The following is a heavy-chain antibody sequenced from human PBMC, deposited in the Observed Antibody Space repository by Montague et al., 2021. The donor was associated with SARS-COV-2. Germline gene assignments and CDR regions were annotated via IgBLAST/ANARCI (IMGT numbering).Heavy chain of an antibody. CDR2: IWYDGSNK. CDR1: GFIFSNYG. V-gene: IGHV3-33*01. CDR3: ARDARRYCSGGFCLNWFDP. Sequence: SLRLSCAASGFIFSNYGMNWVRQAPGKGLEWVAVIWYDGSNKYYADSVKGRFIISRDNSKKMLYLQMNSLGAEDTAVYFCARDARRYCSGGFCLNWFDPWGQGTQVPVSS. D-gene: IGHD2-15*01. J-gene: IGHJ5*02.